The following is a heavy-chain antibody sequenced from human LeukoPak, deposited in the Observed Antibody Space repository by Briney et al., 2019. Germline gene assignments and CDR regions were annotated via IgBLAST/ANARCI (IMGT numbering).Heavy chain of an antibody. D-gene: IGHD2-15*01. Sequence: GGSLRLSCAASGFTFSSYALSWVRQAPEKGLEWVSGITGSGGSTYYAESVKGRFTISRDNSKNTLYLQMNSLRAEDTAVYYCAKRGGRSYFDYWGQGTLVAVSS. J-gene: IGHJ4*02. CDR2: ITGSGGST. CDR1: GFTFSSYA. CDR3: AKRGGRSYFDY. V-gene: IGHV3-23*01.